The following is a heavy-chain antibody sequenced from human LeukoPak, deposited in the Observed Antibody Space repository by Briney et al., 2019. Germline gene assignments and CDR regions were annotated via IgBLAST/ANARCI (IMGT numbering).Heavy chain of an antibody. CDR2: INPSGGST. Sequence: ASVKVSCKASGYTFTSYYMHWVRQAPGQGLERMGIINPSGGSTSYAQKFQGRVTMTRDTSTSTVYMELSSLRSEDTAVYYCARDTEEIQLWLRYLDYWGQGTLVTVSS. CDR3: ARDTEEIQLWLRYLDY. D-gene: IGHD5-18*01. CDR1: GYTFTSYY. J-gene: IGHJ4*02. V-gene: IGHV1-46*01.